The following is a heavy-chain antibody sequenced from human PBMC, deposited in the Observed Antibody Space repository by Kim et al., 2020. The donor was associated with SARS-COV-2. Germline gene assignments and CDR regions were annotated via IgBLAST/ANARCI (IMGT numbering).Heavy chain of an antibody. Sequence: SETLSLTCTVSGGSISSSSYYWGWIRQPPGKGLEWIGSIYYSGSTYYNPSLKSRVTISVDTSKNQFSLKLSSVTAADTAVYYCARPIFGVVIDSYGMDVWGQGTTVTVSS. J-gene: IGHJ6*02. CDR2: IYYSGST. V-gene: IGHV4-39*01. CDR1: GGSISSSSYY. D-gene: IGHD3-3*01. CDR3: ARPIFGVVIDSYGMDV.